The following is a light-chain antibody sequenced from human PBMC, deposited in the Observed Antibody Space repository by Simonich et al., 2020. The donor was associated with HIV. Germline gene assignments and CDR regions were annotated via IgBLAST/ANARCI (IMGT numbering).Light chain of an antibody. CDR2: KAS. Sequence: EIQMTQSPSTLSASVGDRVTITCRASQSISSWLAWYQQKPGKAPKLLIYKASSLESGVPSRFSGSGSGTDFTFTISSLQPEDIATYYCQQYDELPYTFGQGTKLEIK. J-gene: IGKJ2*01. CDR3: QQYDELPYT. CDR1: QSISSW. V-gene: IGKV1-5*03.